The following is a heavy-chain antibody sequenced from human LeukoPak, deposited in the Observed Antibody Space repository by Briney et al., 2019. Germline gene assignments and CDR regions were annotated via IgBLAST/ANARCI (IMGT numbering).Heavy chain of an antibody. Sequence: SETLSLTCTVSGGSISSYYWSWIRQPPGKGLEWIGYIYYSGSTNYNPSLKSRVTISVDTSKYQFSLKLSSVTAADTAVYYCARRPRTSGYYDYWGQGTLVTVSS. CDR3: ARRPRTSGYYDY. CDR2: IYYSGST. V-gene: IGHV4-59*08. D-gene: IGHD3-22*01. CDR1: GGSISSYY. J-gene: IGHJ4*02.